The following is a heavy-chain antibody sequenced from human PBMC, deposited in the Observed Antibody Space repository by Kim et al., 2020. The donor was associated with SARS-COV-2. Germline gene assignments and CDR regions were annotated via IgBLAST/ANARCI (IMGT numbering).Heavy chain of an antibody. Sequence: ASVKVSCKASGYNFNGYYIHWVRQAPGQGLEWMGWINPNGGETNYAEKFQERVSMTRDTSINTAYVEVDRLEFDDTAVYYCARDSDPDYWGQGTLVTFSS. J-gene: IGHJ4*02. CDR3: ARDSDPDY. CDR1: GYNFNGYY. CDR2: INPNGGET. V-gene: IGHV1-2*02.